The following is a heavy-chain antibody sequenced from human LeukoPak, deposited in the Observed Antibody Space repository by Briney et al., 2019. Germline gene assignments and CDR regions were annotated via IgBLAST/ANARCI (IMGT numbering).Heavy chain of an antibody. J-gene: IGHJ4*02. CDR1: GFTFSSYE. Sequence: PGGSLRLSCAASGFTFSSYEMNWVRQAPGQGLEWVSYISSSDSTIYYADSVKGRFTISRDNAKNSLYLQMNSLRAEDTAVYYCARDPYSSSWPIPFDYWGQGTLVTVSS. D-gene: IGHD6-13*01. V-gene: IGHV3-48*03. CDR2: ISSSDSTI. CDR3: ARDPYSSSWPIPFDY.